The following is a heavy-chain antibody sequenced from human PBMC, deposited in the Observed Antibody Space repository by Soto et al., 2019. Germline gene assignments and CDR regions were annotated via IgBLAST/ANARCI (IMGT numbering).Heavy chain of an antibody. CDR3: ARSRGGTRKALPYFDWLSRSYYYYGMDV. V-gene: IGHV6-1*01. Sequence: QTLSLTCAISGDSVSSNSAAWNWIRQSPSRGLEWLGRTYYRSKWYNDYAVSVQSRITINPDTSKNQFSLQLNSVTPEDTAVYYSARSRGGTRKALPYFDWLSRSYYYYGMDVWGQGTTVTVSS. CDR1: GDSVSSNSAA. D-gene: IGHD3-9*01. CDR2: TYYRSKWYN. J-gene: IGHJ6*02.